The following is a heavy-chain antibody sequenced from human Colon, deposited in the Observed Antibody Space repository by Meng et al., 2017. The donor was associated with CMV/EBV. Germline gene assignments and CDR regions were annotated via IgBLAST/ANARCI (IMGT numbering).Heavy chain of an antibody. CDR3: ARDTYYAIFGVVINQNYYYYGMDV. J-gene: IGHJ6*02. Sequence: ASVMVSFKASVYTFTSYGISWVRQAPGQGLEWMGWISAYNGNTNYAQKLQGRVTITTDTSTSTAYMELRSLRSDDTAVYYCARDTYYAIFGVVINQNYYYYGMDVWGQGTTVTVSS. CDR2: ISAYNGNT. D-gene: IGHD3-3*01. CDR1: VYTFTSYG. V-gene: IGHV1-18*01.